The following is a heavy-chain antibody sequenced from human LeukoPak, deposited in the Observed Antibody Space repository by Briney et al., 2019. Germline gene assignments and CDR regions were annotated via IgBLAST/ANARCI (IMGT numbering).Heavy chain of an antibody. V-gene: IGHV4-38-2*02. CDR1: GYSISSGYF. CDR2: VYHVGTT. D-gene: IGHD5-24*01. CDR3: ARDNSVRDEAWWFNP. J-gene: IGHJ5*02. Sequence: SETLSLTCTVSGYSISSGYFWGWIRQPPGKGLEWIGVYHVGTTDYNPSLKSRVTISVDRSKNQMSLKLSSVTAADTAVYYCARDNSVRDEAWWFNPWGQGTLVTVSS.